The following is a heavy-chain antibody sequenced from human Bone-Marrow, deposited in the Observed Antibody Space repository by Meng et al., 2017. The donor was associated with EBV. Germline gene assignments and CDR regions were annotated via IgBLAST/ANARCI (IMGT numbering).Heavy chain of an antibody. CDR1: AHIFTTLA. CDR2: FLHILDPA. Sequence: VELVRSGSELKKPGSSAKVSCRASAHIFTTLACPWVRPVPGQGLDWIGWFLHILDPATYTQKFHARLTITKAKSTTPAFMELRSMRVDYTAVYFCARDGIAVPGGSNWFDYWGQGTLVTVSS. V-gene: IGHV1-69*06. J-gene: IGHJ5*01. CDR3: ARDGIAVPGGSNWFDY. D-gene: IGHD6-19*01.